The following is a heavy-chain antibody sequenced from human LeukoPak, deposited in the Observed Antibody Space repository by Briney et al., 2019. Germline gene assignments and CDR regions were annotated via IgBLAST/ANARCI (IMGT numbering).Heavy chain of an antibody. Sequence: GSLRLSCAASGFIFSSSWMHWVRQAPGTGLVWVSRINSDGSTTNYADSVKGRFTISRDNAMSTLYLQMNSLRAEDTAVYYCARDFGPYGMDVWGQGTTVTVSS. D-gene: IGHD3-16*01. CDR1: GFIFSSSW. CDR3: ARDFGPYGMDV. J-gene: IGHJ6*02. V-gene: IGHV3-74*01. CDR2: INSDGSTT.